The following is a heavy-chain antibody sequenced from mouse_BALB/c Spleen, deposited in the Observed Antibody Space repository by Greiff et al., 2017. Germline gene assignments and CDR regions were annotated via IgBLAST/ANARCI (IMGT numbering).Heavy chain of an antibody. CDR3: ARPGLRYWYFDV. J-gene: IGHJ1*01. CDR2: ISSGGST. D-gene: IGHD3-1*01. V-gene: IGHV5-6-5*01. Sequence: EVKLMESGGGLVKPGGSLKLSCAASGFTFSSYAMSWVRQTPEKRLEWVASISSGGSTYYPDSVKGRFTISRDNARNILYLQMSSLRSEDTAMYYCARPGLRYWYFDVWGAGTTVTVSA. CDR1: GFTFSSYA.